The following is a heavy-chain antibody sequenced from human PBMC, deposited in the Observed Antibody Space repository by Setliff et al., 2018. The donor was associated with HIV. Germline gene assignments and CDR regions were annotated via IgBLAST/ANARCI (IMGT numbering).Heavy chain of an antibody. CDR2: IYPGDSDT. V-gene: IGHV5-51*01. CDR3: ARHGGYTYYYDSSGYYGQTGFDY. D-gene: IGHD3-22*01. Sequence: GESLKISCKGSGYSFTSYWIGWVRQMPGKGLEWMGIIYPGDSDTRYSPSFQGQVTISADKSISIAYLQWSSLKASDTAMYYCARHGGYTYYYDSSGYYGQTGFDYWGQGTLVTVSS. J-gene: IGHJ4*02. CDR1: GYSFTSYW.